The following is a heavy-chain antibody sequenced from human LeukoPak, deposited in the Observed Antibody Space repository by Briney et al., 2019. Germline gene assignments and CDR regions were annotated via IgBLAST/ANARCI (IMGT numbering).Heavy chain of an antibody. CDR2: ISAYNGNT. J-gene: IGHJ4*02. CDR3: ARGSPIVVVPAAADY. D-gene: IGHD2-2*01. CDR1: GYTFTSYG. V-gene: IGHV1-18*01. Sequence: GASVKVSCKASGYTFTSYGISWVRQAPGQELAWMGWISAYNGNTNYAQKLQGRVTMTTDTSTSTAYMELRSLRSDDTAVYYCARGSPIVVVPAAADYWGQGTLVTVSS.